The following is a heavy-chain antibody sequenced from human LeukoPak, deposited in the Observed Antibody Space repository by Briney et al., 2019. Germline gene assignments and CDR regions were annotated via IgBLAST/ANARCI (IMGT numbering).Heavy chain of an antibody. J-gene: IGHJ4*02. CDR1: GGSFSGYY. CDR3: ATGVHGIAAAGDYHFDY. Sequence: PSETLSLTCAVYGGSFSGYYWSWIRQPPGKGLEWIGEINHSGSTNYNPSLKSRVTISVDTSKNQFSLKLSSVTAADTAVYYCATGVHGIAAAGDYHFDYWGQGTLVTVSS. D-gene: IGHD6-13*01. CDR2: INHSGST. V-gene: IGHV4-34*01.